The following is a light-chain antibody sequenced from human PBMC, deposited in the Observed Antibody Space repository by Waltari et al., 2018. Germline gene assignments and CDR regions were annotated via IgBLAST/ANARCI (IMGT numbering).Light chain of an antibody. CDR1: QGISNS. CDR2: AAS. CDR3: QQYYSTPPT. J-gene: IGKJ4*01. V-gene: IGKV1-NL1*01. Sequence: EIQMNKSPSSLSASVGDRVTITCRASQGISNSLAWYQQKPGKAPKLLLYAASRLESGVPSRFSGSGSGTDYTLTISSLQPEDFATYYCQQYYSTPPTFGGGTKVEIK.